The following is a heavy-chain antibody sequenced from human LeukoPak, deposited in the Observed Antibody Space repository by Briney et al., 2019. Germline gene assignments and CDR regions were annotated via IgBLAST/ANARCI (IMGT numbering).Heavy chain of an antibody. D-gene: IGHD5-12*01. J-gene: IGHJ4*02. V-gene: IGHV4-30-2*01. CDR2: IYHSGST. Sequence: PQTLSLTCAVSGGSISSGGYSWSWIRQPPGKGLEWIGYIYHSGSTYYNPSLKSRVTISVDRSKNQFSLKLSSVTAADTAVYYCAREWLGGFDYWGQGTLVTASS. CDR3: AREWLGGFDY. CDR1: GGSISSGGYS.